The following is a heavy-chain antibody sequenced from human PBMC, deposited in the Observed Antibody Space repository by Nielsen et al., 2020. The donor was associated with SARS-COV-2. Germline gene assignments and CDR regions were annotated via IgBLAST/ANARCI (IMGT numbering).Heavy chain of an antibody. CDR1: GFTFRNYE. CDR3: ARDPGVGVGEDGFDI. V-gene: IGHV3-48*03. J-gene: IGHJ3*02. CDR2: ISNGGSTI. Sequence: GESLKISCAASGFTFRNYEMNWVRQAPGMGLEWVSYISNGGSTISYADSVKGRFTISRDNAQNSLYLRMNSLRVEDTGVYYCARDPGVGVGEDGFDIWGQGTMVTVSS. D-gene: IGHD2-2*01.